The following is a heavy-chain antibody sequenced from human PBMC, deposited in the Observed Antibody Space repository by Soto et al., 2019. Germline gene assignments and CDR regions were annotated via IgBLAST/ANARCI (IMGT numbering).Heavy chain of an antibody. CDR2: IWYDGSNK. CDR1: GFTFSSYG. V-gene: IGHV3-33*01. Sequence: GGSLRLSCAASGFTFSSYGMHWVRQAPGKGLEWVAVIWYDGSNKYYADSVKGRFTISRDNSKNTLYLQMSSLRAEDTAVYYCARDPETGTSYWFDPWGQGTLVTVSS. D-gene: IGHD1-1*01. J-gene: IGHJ5*02. CDR3: ARDPETGTSYWFDP.